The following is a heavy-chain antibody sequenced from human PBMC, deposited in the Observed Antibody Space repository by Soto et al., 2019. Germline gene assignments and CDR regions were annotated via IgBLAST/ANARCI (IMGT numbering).Heavy chain of an antibody. V-gene: IGHV4-31*03. Sequence: PSETLSLTCTVSGGSISRGGYYSSWIRQRQGQGLVRIEYIYYSGSTYYNPSLKSRVTISVDTSKNQFSLKLSSVTAADTAVYYCAREQGIVEYSKSPVLYYGMDVWGQGTTVTVSS. CDR1: GGSISRGGYY. D-gene: IGHD6-6*01. CDR3: AREQGIVEYSKSPVLYYGMDV. J-gene: IGHJ6*02. CDR2: IYYSGST.